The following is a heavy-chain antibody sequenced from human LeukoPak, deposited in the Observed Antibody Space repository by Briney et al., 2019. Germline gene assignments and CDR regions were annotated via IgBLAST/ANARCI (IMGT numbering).Heavy chain of an antibody. CDR3: ARELLPARYTYYYYGMDV. D-gene: IGHD2-2*01. CDR2: INQAGSDR. V-gene: IGHV3-7*01. Sequence: GGSLRLSCAASGFTFGSYWMIWVRQAPGEGLEWVANINQAGSDRRYVDSVKGRFTISRDNAKNSLYLQMNSLRAEDTAVYYCARELLPARYTYYYYGMDVWGQGTTVTVSS. CDR1: GFTFGSYW. J-gene: IGHJ6*02.